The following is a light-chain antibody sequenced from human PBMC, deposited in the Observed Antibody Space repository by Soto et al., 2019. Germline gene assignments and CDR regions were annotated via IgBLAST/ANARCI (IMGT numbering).Light chain of an antibody. CDR1: SSDVGSYTR. Sequence: QSALTQPPSVSGSPGQSVTISCTGTSSDVGSYTRVSWYQQPPGTAPKLMIYEVSNRPSGVPDRFSGSKSGNTASLTISGLQAEDEADYYCSSYTSSSTLVFGGGTKVTVL. J-gene: IGLJ2*01. CDR3: SSYTSSSTLV. V-gene: IGLV2-18*02. CDR2: EVS.